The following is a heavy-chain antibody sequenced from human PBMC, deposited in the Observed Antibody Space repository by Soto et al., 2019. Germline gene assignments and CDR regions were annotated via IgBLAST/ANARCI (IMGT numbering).Heavy chain of an antibody. CDR3: ARDKKPFNWSPSILKSYYYGMDV. V-gene: IGHV3-30-3*01. Sequence: GGSLRLSXAASGFTFRTFAMHWVRQAPGKGLEWVAVISNDGSNKYFLDSVKGRFTVSRDNSNNTLYLQMDSLRAEDTAVYYCARDKKPFNWSPSILKSYYYGMDVWGQGTTVTGLL. CDR2: ISNDGSNK. D-gene: IGHD1-1*01. CDR1: GFTFRTFA. J-gene: IGHJ6*02.